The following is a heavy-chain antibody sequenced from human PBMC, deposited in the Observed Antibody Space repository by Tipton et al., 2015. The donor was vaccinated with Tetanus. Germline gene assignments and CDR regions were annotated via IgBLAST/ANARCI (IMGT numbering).Heavy chain of an antibody. D-gene: IGHD2-2*01. CDR3: ARLTCSSPSCYYYYYYYVDV. V-gene: IGHV4-30-4*01. Sequence: TLSLTCSVSGDSIRSEDYYWGWIRQSPGKGLEWLGYIYYRGSTHNNPSLKSRVSISLDASKNQFSLSLNSVTAADSATYYCARLTCSSPSCYYYYYYYVDVWGTGTAVAVSS. J-gene: IGHJ6*03. CDR1: GDSIRSEDYY. CDR2: IYYRGST.